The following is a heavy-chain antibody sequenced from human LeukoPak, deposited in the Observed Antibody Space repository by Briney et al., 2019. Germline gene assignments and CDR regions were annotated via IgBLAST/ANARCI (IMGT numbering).Heavy chain of an antibody. V-gene: IGHV3-48*03. D-gene: IGHD3-10*01. CDR1: GFTFSSYE. J-gene: IGHJ4*02. CDR2: ISSSGSTI. CDR3: ARSLDLWLGEPPLDY. Sequence: QPGGSLRLSCAASGFTFSSYEMNWVRQAPGKGLEWVSYISSSGSTIYYADSVKGRFTISRDNAKNSLYLQMNSLRAEDTAVYYCARSLDLWLGEPPLDYWGQGTLVTVSS.